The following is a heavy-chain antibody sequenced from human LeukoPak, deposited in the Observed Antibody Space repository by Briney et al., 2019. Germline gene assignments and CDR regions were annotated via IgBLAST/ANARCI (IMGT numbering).Heavy chain of an antibody. D-gene: IGHD3-10*01. Sequence: GASLKISCKGSGSRFTSYWIGWVRRIPGKGLEWMGIIYPGDSDTRYSPSFQGQVTISADKSISTAYLQWSSLKASDTAMYYCARRRYYGSGSQENWFDPWGQGTLVTVSS. CDR1: GSRFTSYW. CDR2: IYPGDSDT. J-gene: IGHJ5*02. CDR3: ARRRYYGSGSQENWFDP. V-gene: IGHV5-51*01.